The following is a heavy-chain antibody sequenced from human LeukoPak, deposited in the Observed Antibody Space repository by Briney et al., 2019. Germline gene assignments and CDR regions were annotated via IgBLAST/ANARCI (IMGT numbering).Heavy chain of an antibody. CDR3: ARGYSSGFDSCDY. J-gene: IGHJ4*02. CDR1: GGTFISYA. Sequence: ASVKVSCKASGGTFISYAISWVRQAPGQGLEWMGGIIPIFGTANYAQKFQGRVTITADESTSTAYMELSSLRSEDTAVYYCARGYSSGFDSCDYWGQGTLVTVSS. V-gene: IGHV1-69*01. D-gene: IGHD6-19*01. CDR2: IIPIFGTA.